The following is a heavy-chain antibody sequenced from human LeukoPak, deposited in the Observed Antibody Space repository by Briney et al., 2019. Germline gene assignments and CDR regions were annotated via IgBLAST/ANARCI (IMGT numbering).Heavy chain of an antibody. Sequence: GGSLRLSCAASGFTFSSCAMTWVRQAPGKGLEWVSAISGSGGSAYYADSVKGRFTISRDNSKNTLYLQMNSLRAEDTAVYYCAKYGPAAASNWFDPWGQGTLVTVSS. D-gene: IGHD6-13*01. CDR2: ISGSGGSA. V-gene: IGHV3-23*01. CDR1: GFTFSSCA. CDR3: AKYGPAAASNWFDP. J-gene: IGHJ5*02.